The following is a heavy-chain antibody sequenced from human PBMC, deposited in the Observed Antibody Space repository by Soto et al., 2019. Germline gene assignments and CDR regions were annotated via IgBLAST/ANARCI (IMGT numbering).Heavy chain of an antibody. Sequence: QVQLVESGGGVVQPGRSLRLSCAASGFTFSSYAMHWVRQAPGKGLEWVAVISYDGSNKYYADSVKGRFTISRDNSKNTXXLXMXXLRAEDTAVYYCARDPGPIYYDSSGYYRNYWYFDLWGRGTLVTVSS. D-gene: IGHD3-22*01. J-gene: IGHJ2*01. V-gene: IGHV3-30-3*01. CDR3: ARDPGPIYYDSSGYYRNYWYFDL. CDR2: ISYDGSNK. CDR1: GFTFSSYA.